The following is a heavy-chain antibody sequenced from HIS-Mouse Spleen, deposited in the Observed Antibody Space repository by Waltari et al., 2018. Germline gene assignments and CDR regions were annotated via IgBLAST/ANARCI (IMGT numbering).Heavy chain of an antibody. CDR3: ARDSWAYAIEYFQH. CDR2: IYHSGST. D-gene: IGHD2-8*01. Sequence: QVQLQESGPGLVKPSETLSLTCTVPGYSISSGYHWGWLRQPPGKGLEWIGSIYHSGSTYYNPSLKSRVTISVDTSKNQFSLKLSSVTAADTAVYYCARDSWAYAIEYFQHWGQGTLVTVSS. CDR1: GYSISSGYH. J-gene: IGHJ1*01. V-gene: IGHV4-38-2*02.